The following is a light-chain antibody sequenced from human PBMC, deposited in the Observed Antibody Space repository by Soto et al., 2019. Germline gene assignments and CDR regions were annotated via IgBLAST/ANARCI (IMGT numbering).Light chain of an antibody. J-gene: IGLJ3*02. CDR2: DVN. CDR3: CSYAGSYTWV. Sequence: SALTQPRSVSGSPGQSVTISCTGTSSDVGDYNYVSWYQQHPGKAPKLMIYDVNKRPSGVPDRFSGSKSGNTASLTISGLQAEDEADYYCCSYAGSYTWVFGGGTQLTVL. CDR1: SSDVGDYNY. V-gene: IGLV2-11*01.